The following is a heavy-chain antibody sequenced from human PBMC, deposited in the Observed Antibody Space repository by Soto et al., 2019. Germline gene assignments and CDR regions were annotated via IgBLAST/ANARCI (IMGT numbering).Heavy chain of an antibody. CDR1: GGSISPYY. Sequence: QVQLQESGPRLVKPSETLSLTCTVSGGSISPYYWSWIRQSPGQGLEWLGYIFYSGTADYNPSLNNRVTSSVDTSKNQFSLEFTSMTAAATAVYYCARHPDYSDYGHYFEVWGQGTLVTVSS. J-gene: IGHJ4*02. D-gene: IGHD4-17*01. V-gene: IGHV4-59*01. CDR2: IFYSGTA. CDR3: ARHPDYSDYGHYFEV.